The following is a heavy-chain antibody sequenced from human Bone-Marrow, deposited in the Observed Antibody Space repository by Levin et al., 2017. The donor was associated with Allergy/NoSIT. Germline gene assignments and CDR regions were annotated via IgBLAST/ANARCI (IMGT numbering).Heavy chain of an antibody. CDR1: GFTFSSYA. J-gene: IGHJ4*02. CDR2: ISGSGGST. D-gene: IGHD5-12*01. CDR3: AKWEGLYGGYDY. V-gene: IGHV3-23*01. Sequence: PSETLSLTCAASGFTFSSYAMSWVRQAPGKGLEWVSAISGSGGSTYYADSVKGRFTISRDNSKNTLYLQMNSLRAEDTAVYYCAKWEGLYGGYDYWGQGTLVTVSS.